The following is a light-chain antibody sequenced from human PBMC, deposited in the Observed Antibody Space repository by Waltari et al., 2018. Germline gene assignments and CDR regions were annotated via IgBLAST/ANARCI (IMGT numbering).Light chain of an antibody. CDR2: DAS. Sequence: EIVLTQSPATLSLSPGERATLSCRASQSVSSYLAWYQQKPGQAPRLLIYDASNRATGIPARFVGSGSGTDFTLTISSLEPEDFAVYYCQQRSNWPGITFGPGTKVDIK. CDR3: QQRSNWPGIT. V-gene: IGKV3-11*01. J-gene: IGKJ3*01. CDR1: QSVSSY.